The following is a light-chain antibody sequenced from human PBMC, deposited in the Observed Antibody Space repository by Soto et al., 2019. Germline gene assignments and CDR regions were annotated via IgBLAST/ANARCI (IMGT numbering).Light chain of an antibody. CDR2: AAS. Sequence: VQMTQSPASLSGSVVDRVTITCRASQFIRNELGWYQQKPGKAPKRLIYAASSLQSGVPSRFSGSGSGTEFTLTISSLQPEDFATYYCLQHNSYPFTFGQGTRLEIK. V-gene: IGKV1-17*01. J-gene: IGKJ5*01. CDR1: QFIRNE. CDR3: LQHNSYPFT.